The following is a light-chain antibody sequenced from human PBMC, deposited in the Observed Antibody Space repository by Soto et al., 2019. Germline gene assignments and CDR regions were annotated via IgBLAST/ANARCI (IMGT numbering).Light chain of an antibody. CDR1: QIILTN. V-gene: IGKV3D-15*01. CDR3: HSYDKWPPGA. Sequence: EIVLTQSPATRTVSPGENATLSCRASQIILTNLAWYQQKPGQAPRLLIYGASSRATGIPDRFSGSGSGTDFTLTISSLQPEDFAVYFCHSYDKWPPGAFGQGTKVDI. CDR2: GAS. J-gene: IGKJ1*01.